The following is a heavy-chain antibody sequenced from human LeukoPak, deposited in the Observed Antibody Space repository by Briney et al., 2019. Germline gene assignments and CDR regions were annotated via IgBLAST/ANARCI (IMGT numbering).Heavy chain of an antibody. V-gene: IGHV4-59*01. CDR3: ARGLTRGAFDY. CDR2: IYYSGST. J-gene: IGHJ4*02. D-gene: IGHD4-23*01. CDR1: GGSISSYY. Sequence: SETLSLTCTVSGGSISSYYWSWIRQPPGKGLEWIGYIYYSGSTNYNPSLKSRVTISVDTSKNQFSLKLSSVTAADTAVYYCARGLTRGAFDYWGQGILVTVPS.